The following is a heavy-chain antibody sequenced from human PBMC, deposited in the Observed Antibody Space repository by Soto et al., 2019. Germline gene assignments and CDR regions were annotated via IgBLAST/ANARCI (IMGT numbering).Heavy chain of an antibody. J-gene: IGHJ6*02. V-gene: IGHV1-46*01. CDR2: INPSGGRT. CDR3: AREGADYYTGMDV. CDR1: GYTFTRYY. Sequence: ASVKVSCKASGYTFTRYYMHWVRQAPGQGPEWMGVINPSGGRTTYAQKFQGRVTMTRDTSTSTVYMELSSLRSEDTAVYRCAREGADYYTGMDVWGQGTTVTVSS.